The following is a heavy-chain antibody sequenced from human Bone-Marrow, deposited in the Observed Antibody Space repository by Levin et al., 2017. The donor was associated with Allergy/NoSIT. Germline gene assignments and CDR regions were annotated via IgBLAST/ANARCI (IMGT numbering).Heavy chain of an antibody. CDR2: ISASGSMT. J-gene: IGHJ4*02. D-gene: IGHD6-25*01. CDR1: GFTLNNHA. CDR3: ATLIGSARNFDN. V-gene: IGHV3-23*01. Sequence: PGGSLRLSCVVSGFTLNNHAMNWVRHAPGQGLEWVAGISASGSMTYYKDSLEGRFIISRDTSNNTLYLQVNSLRNDDTATYYCATLIGSARNFDNWGRGTLVTVSS.